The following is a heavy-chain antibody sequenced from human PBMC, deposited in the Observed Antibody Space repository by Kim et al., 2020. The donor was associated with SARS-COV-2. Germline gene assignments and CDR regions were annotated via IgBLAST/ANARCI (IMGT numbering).Heavy chain of an antibody. J-gene: IGHJ6*02. V-gene: IGHV3-7*05. Sequence: GGSLRLSCEASGFMFRISWMNWVRQAPGKGLEWVANIKEDGSEKNYVDSVRGRFTISRDNAKNSLYLEMSSLRVEDTAVYYCARDPLAEAPVSGMLGLDVWGQGTTVTVSS. D-gene: IGHD2-8*01. CDR2: IKEDGSEK. CDR1: GFMFRISW. CDR3: ARDPLAEAPVSGMLGLDV.